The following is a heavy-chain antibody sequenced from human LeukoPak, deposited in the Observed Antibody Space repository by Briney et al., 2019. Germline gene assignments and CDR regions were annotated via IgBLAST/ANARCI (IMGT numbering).Heavy chain of an antibody. CDR3: ANGGIVATIYGYFGY. V-gene: IGHV3-30*18. CDR2: TSLDGSNK. D-gene: IGHD5-12*01. J-gene: IGHJ4*02. CDR1: GFTFSSYE. Sequence: GGSLRLSCAASGFTFSSYEMNWVRQAPGKGLEWVAVTSLDGSNKYYADSVKGRFTISRDNSKNTLYLQMNSLRVEDTAVYYCANGGIVATIYGYFGYWGQGTLVTVSS.